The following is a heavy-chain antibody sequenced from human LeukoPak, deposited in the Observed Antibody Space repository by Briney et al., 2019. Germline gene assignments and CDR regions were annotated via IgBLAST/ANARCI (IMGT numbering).Heavy chain of an antibody. V-gene: IGHV3-64*02. J-gene: IGHJ4*02. D-gene: IGHD6-19*01. CDR2: ISNNGGST. CDR3: ARVAVAGNGVFDY. CDR1: GFTFSSYA. Sequence: PGGSLRLSCSASGFTFSSYAMHWVRQTPGKGLEYVSAISNNGGSTYYADSVKGRFTISRDNSKNRLYLQMGSLRAEDMAVYYCARVAVAGNGVFDYWGQGTLVTVSS.